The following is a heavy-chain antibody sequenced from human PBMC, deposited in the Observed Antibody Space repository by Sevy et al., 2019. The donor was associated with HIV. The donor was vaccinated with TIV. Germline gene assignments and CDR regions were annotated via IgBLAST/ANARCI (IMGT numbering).Heavy chain of an antibody. Sequence: SETLSLTCAVYGGSFSGYYWSWIRQPPGMGLEWIGEINHSGSTNYNPSLKSRVTISVDTSKNQFSLKLSSVTAADTAVYYCARGMYYYDSSGYRFDPWGQRTLVTVSS. CDR3: ARGMYYYDSSGYRFDP. V-gene: IGHV4-34*01. CDR2: INHSGST. D-gene: IGHD3-22*01. J-gene: IGHJ5*02. CDR1: GGSFSGYY.